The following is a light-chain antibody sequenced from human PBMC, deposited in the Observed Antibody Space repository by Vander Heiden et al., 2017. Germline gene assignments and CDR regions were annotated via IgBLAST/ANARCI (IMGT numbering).Light chain of an antibody. J-gene: IGLJ1*01. V-gene: IGLV3-19*01. CDR1: SLRSYY. CDR2: AKA. CDR3: NSRDSTGNRYV. Sequence: SSELTQDPSVSVALGQTGSNTCEGDSLRSYYASWYQQNSGPAPLLVIYAKAKRPSGIPDRFSGSSSGNIASLTITGAQPEDEADYYCNSRDSTGNRYVFGSGTTVTVL.